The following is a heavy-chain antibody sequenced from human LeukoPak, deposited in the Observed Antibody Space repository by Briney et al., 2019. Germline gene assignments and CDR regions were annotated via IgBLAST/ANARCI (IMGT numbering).Heavy chain of an antibody. CDR3: VRDFNSPGDYATVDAFDI. CDR2: LSFDGNNE. CDR1: GFTFGTYA. Sequence: GTSLRLSCAASGFTFGTYAMHWVRQAPGKGLDWVAVLSFDGNNEYYADSVKGRFTISRDNSKNTLYLQMNSLSAEDTAVYYCVRDFNSPGDYATVDAFDIWGQGTMVTVSS. J-gene: IGHJ3*02. V-gene: IGHV3-30-3*01. D-gene: IGHD4-17*01.